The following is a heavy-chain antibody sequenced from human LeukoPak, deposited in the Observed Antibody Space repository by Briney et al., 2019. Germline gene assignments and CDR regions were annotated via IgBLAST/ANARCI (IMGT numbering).Heavy chain of an antibody. CDR1: GFTFSSYA. D-gene: IGHD6-13*01. J-gene: IGHJ4*02. Sequence: GGSLRLSCAASGFTFSSYAMSWVRQAPGKGLEWVSSISSSSSYIYYADSVKGRFTISRDNAKNSLYLQMNSLRAEDTAVYYCARDAGSSWSLYYFDYWGQGTLVTVSS. CDR2: ISSSSSYI. V-gene: IGHV3-21*01. CDR3: ARDAGSSWSLYYFDY.